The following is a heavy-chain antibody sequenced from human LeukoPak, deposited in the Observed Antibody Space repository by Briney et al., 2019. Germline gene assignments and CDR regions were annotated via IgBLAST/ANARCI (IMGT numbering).Heavy chain of an antibody. CDR1: GYTFTGYY. CDR2: ISAYNGNT. D-gene: IGHD2-15*01. Sequence: ASVKVSCKASGYTFTGYYMHWVRQAPGQGLEWMGWISAYNGNTNYAQKLQGRVTMTTDTSTSTAYMELRSLRSDDTAVYYCAQSYCSGGSCYRGNWFDPWGQGTLVTVSS. CDR3: AQSYCSGGSCYRGNWFDP. V-gene: IGHV1-18*04. J-gene: IGHJ5*02.